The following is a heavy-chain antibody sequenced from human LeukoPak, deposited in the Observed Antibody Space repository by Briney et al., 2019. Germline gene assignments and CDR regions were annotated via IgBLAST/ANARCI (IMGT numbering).Heavy chain of an antibody. CDR1: GFSFSKAW. CDR2: IKTETDGGTT. J-gene: IGHJ4*02. D-gene: IGHD1-7*01. V-gene: IGHV3-15*01. Sequence: KSGGSLRLSCGASGFSFSKAWMSWVRQAPGKGLEWVGRIKTETDGGTTDYAAPVKGRFRISRDDSKNTLFLQMNSLNTEDTAVYYCTTGGINWNYVGYWGQGTLVTVSS. CDR3: TTGGINWNYVGY.